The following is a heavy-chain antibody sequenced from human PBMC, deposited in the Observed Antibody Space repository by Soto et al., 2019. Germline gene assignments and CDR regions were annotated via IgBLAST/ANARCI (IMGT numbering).Heavy chain of an antibody. CDR3: ARALGYCSGGSCLIDAFDI. D-gene: IGHD2-15*01. J-gene: IGHJ3*02. V-gene: IGHV4-59*01. CDR1: GGSISSYY. Sequence: PSETLSLTCTVSGGSISSYYWSWIRQPPGKGLEWIGYIYYSGSTNYNPSLKSRVTISVDTSKNQFSLKLSSVTAADTAVYYCARALGYCSGGSCLIDAFDIWGQGTMVTVSS. CDR2: IYYSGST.